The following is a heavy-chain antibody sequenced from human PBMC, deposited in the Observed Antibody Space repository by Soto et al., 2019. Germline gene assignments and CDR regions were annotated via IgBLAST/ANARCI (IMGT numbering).Heavy chain of an antibody. V-gene: IGHV3-53*01. CDR1: GFAVSTNY. CDR3: ARGRAAPTVGYYGMDV. J-gene: IGHJ6*02. D-gene: IGHD2-15*01. Sequence: EVQLVESGGKLIQPGGSLRLSCAASGFAVSTNYMSWVRQAPGKGLKWVSVIYSGGSTSYAESVKGRFTISRDNTKNTMYLQMNSLRAEDTAVYYCARGRAAPTVGYYGMDVWGQGTTVTVSS. CDR2: IYSGGST.